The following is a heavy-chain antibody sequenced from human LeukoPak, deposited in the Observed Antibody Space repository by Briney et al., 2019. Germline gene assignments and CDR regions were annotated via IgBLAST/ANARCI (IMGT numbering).Heavy chain of an antibody. Sequence: GSLRLSCAASGFTFSDYYMSWVRQPPGKGLEWIGYIFYSGSANYNPSLKSRLTNSVDTSKNQFSLKLSSVTAADTAMYYCARVSPYSTSLDAFDIWGQGTMVTVSS. J-gene: IGHJ3*02. V-gene: IGHV4-59*01. D-gene: IGHD6-13*01. CDR1: GFTFSDYY. CDR2: IFYSGSA. CDR3: ARVSPYSTSLDAFDI.